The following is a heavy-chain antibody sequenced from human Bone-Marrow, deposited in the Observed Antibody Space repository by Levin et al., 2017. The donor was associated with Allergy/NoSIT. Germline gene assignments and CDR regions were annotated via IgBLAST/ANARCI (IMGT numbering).Heavy chain of an antibody. CDR1: GGSISTTSYY. Sequence: PGGSLRLSCTVSGGSISTTSYYWGWIRQPPGKGLEWIGSISHSGTTYYNPSLKSRVTMSVDTSKNQFSLNLPSVTADDTAVYFCASQYSASSTWGYWGQGTLVNVSS. CDR3: ASQYSASSTWGY. D-gene: IGHD1-26*01. J-gene: IGHJ4*02. CDR2: ISHSGTT. V-gene: IGHV4-39*07.